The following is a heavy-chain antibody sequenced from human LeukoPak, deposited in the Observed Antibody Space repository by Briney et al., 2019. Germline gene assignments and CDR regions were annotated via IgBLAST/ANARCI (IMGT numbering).Heavy chain of an antibody. CDR3: ARSNVDTVLVFDY. D-gene: IGHD5-18*01. Sequence: TGGSLRLSCGASGITFSSYSMSWVRQTPGKGLEWVSVIHSGGTTYYVDSVRGRFSISRDNPENTLYLQMNNLRVEDTAVYYCARSNVDTVLVFDYWGQGTLVTVSS. V-gene: IGHV3-53*01. CDR1: GITFSSYS. CDR2: IHSGGTT. J-gene: IGHJ4*02.